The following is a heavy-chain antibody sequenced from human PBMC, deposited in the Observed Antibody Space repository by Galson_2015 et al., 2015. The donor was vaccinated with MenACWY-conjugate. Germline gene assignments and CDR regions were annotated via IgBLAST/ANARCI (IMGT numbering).Heavy chain of an antibody. D-gene: IGHD2-15*01. J-gene: IGHJ6*02. CDR2: ICAGGISI. Sequence: SLRLSCAASGFVFSDYCMHWVRQAPGKGLECVSRICAGGISIMYGDSVRGRFTISRDAAENTLYLQMDGLRADDTAVYFCVRGSIGWRGMDIWGQGTTVTVSS. CDR3: VRGSIGWRGMDI. V-gene: IGHV3-74*03. CDR1: GFVFSDYC.